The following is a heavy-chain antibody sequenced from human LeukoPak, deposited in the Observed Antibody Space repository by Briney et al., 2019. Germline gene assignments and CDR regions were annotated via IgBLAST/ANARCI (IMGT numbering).Heavy chain of an antibody. D-gene: IGHD1-1*01. V-gene: IGHV4-39*02. Sequence: SETLSLTCSVSGDSISSTLYYWGWIRQPPGKGLEWIGSIFYTGASSYSPSLKSRVTIFVDTSKSHFSLNLRSVSAADAAVYYCARGPVRARYYFDFWGQGTLVTVSS. CDR2: IFYTGAS. CDR3: ARGPVRARYYFDF. CDR1: GDSISSTLYY. J-gene: IGHJ4*02.